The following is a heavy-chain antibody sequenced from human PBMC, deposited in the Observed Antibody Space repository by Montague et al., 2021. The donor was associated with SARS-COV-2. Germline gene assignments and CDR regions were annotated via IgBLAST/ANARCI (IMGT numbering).Heavy chain of an antibody. Sequence: SLRLSCAASGFTFVSYGMNWVRQAPGKGLEWVSSINCSSSNIYYADSVKGRFTISRDSAKNSLYLQMNSLRAEDTAVYYCARALRIFVCPGVAFDFWGQGTLVTVSS. CDR2: INCSSSNI. D-gene: IGHD2-8*02. V-gene: IGHV3-21*04. CDR3: ARALRIFVCPGVAFDF. CDR1: GFTFVSYG. J-gene: IGHJ4*02.